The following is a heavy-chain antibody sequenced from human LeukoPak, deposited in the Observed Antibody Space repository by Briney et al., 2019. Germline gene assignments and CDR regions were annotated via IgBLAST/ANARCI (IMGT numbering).Heavy chain of an antibody. CDR2: IHSDGINT. V-gene: IGHV3-74*01. J-gene: IGHJ4*02. CDR3: ATGLVSAYEY. D-gene: IGHD2-21*01. CDR1: GLTFTNYW. Sequence: GGSLRLSCAASGLTFTNYWMHWVRQAPGKGLVWVSRIHSDGINTVYAGSVKGRFTISRDNAKNMLYLQMHSLRVEDTALYYCATGLVSAYEYWGQGTPVTVSS.